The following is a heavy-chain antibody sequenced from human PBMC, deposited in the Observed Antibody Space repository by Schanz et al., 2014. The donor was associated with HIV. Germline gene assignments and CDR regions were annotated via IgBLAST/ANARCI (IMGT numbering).Heavy chain of an antibody. CDR1: GFTFSSHN. CDR2: ISTGSSYI. J-gene: IGHJ6*02. Sequence: EVQLVESGGGLVKPGGSLRLSCAASGFTFSSHNINWVRQAPGKGLAWVSSISTGSSYIYYADSVKGRFTISRDNAKNSLYLQMNSLRAEDTAVYYCARSSDYYYGMDGWGQGTTVTVSS. V-gene: IGHV3-21*01. CDR3: ARSSDYYYGMDG.